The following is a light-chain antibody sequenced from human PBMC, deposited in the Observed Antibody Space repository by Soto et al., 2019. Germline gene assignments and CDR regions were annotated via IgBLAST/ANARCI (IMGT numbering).Light chain of an antibody. CDR2: VAS. V-gene: IGKV3-15*01. Sequence: EIVMTQSPATLSLSPGERATLSCRASQSVSSNLAWYQQKPGQAPRLLIYVASTRATGIPARFSGSGSGKVFTLTISSLQSEDFAVYYCQQNNNWPPWTFGQGTKVEIK. CDR1: QSVSSN. CDR3: QQNNNWPPWT. J-gene: IGKJ1*01.